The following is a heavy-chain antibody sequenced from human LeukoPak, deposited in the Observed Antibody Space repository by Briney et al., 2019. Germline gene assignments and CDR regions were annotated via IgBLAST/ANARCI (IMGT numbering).Heavy chain of an antibody. D-gene: IGHD3-22*01. Sequence: ASVKVSCKASGYTFTSYDINWVRQATGQGLEWMGWMNPNSGNTGYAQKFQGRVTMTRNTSISTAYMELSSLRSEDTAVYYCALLYYYDSSGYYYGGWFGPWGQGTLVTISS. CDR1: GYTFTSYD. CDR3: ALLYYYDSSGYYYGGWFGP. V-gene: IGHV1-8*01. CDR2: MNPNSGNT. J-gene: IGHJ5*02.